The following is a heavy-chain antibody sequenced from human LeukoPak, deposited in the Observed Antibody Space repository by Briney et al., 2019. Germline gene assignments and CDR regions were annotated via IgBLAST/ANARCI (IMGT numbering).Heavy chain of an antibody. V-gene: IGHV3-7*03. CDR2: IKKDGSEK. CDR3: ARVRLYYDSSGYYYQDYFDY. J-gene: IGHJ4*02. Sequence: PGGSLRLSCAASGFTFSSYWMSWVRQAPGKGLEWVANIKKDGSEKYYVDSVKGRFTISRDNAKNSLYLQMNSLRAEDTAVYYCARVRLYYDSSGYYYQDYFDYWGQGTLVTVSS. D-gene: IGHD3-22*01. CDR1: GFTFSSYW.